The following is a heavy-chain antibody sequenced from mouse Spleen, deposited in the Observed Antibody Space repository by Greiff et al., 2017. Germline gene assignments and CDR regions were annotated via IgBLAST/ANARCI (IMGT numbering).Heavy chain of an antibody. D-gene: IGHD2-4*01. CDR2: IDPEDGDT. J-gene: IGHJ3*01. V-gene: IGHV14-1*01. CDR1: GYTFTSYY. CDR3: TTDDYDSAWFAY. Sequence: VQLQQPGSELVRPGASVKLSCKASGYTFTSYYMHWVKQRPEQGLEWIGRIDPEDGDTEYAPKFQGKATMTADTSSNTAYLQLSSLTSEDTAVYYCTTDDYDSAWFAYWGQGTLVTVSA.